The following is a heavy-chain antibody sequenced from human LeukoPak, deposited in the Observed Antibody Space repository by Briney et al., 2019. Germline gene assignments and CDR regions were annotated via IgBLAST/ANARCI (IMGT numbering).Heavy chain of an antibody. Sequence: PSETLSLTCTVSGGSISGYYWSWIRQPPGKGLEWIGYIYYSGSTNYNPSLKSRVTISVDTSKNQFFLKLSSVTAADTAVYYCARGREWEPKVFDYWGQGTLVTVSS. CDR2: IYYSGST. CDR3: ARGREWEPKVFDY. J-gene: IGHJ4*02. V-gene: IGHV4-59*01. CDR1: GGSISGYY. D-gene: IGHD1-26*01.